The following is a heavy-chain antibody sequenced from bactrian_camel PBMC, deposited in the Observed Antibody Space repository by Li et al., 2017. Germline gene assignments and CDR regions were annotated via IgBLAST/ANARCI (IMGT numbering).Heavy chain of an antibody. Sequence: HVQLVESGGGSAQAGGNLRLSCTANGFTLADSDMGWYRQAPGGECEMVSRISIGGKTDYADSVKGRFTISRDNAKNTLWLQMNSLSPEDTAMYYCAAEDYCGGSWDLAENYLYWGQGTQVTV. V-gene: IGHV3S55*01. CDR2: ISIGGKT. CDR1: GFTLADSD. D-gene: IGHD6*01. CDR3: AAEDYCGGSWDLAENYLY. J-gene: IGHJ4*01.